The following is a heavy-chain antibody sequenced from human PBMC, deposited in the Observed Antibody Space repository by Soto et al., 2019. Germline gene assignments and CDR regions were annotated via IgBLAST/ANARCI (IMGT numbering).Heavy chain of an antibody. CDR3: ARQQGLLPLFGF. CDR2: ISAYSGNT. CDR1: GYTFTSHR. J-gene: IGHJ4*02. V-gene: IGHV1-18*01. D-gene: IGHD3-22*01. Sequence: ASVKVSCKASGYTFTSHRRTWVRQAPGQGLGWMGWISAYSGNTNYAQKFQGRVTLTVDTSTTTAYMELRSLRSDDTAVYYCARQQGLLPLFGFWGQGALVTVS.